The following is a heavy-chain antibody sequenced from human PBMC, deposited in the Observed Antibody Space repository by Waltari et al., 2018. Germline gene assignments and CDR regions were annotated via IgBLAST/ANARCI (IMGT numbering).Heavy chain of an antibody. CDR3: AKGTTMVRGVSDY. CDR1: GFTFSSYA. CDR2: ISGSGGRT. Sequence: EVQLLESGGGLVQPGGSLRLSCAASGFTFSSYAMRWVRQAPGKGLEWVSAISGSGGRTYYADSVKGRFTISRDNSKNTLYLQMNSLRAEDTAVYYCAKGTTMVRGVSDYWGQGTLVTVSS. J-gene: IGHJ4*02. D-gene: IGHD3-10*01. V-gene: IGHV3-23*01.